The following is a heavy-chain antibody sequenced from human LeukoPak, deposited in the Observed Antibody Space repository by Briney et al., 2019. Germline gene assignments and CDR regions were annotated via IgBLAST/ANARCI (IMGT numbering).Heavy chain of an antibody. CDR3: AGPPYRGSYWTHALNF. CDR1: GGSISTYF. J-gene: IGHJ3*01. CDR2: IYYSGIT. V-gene: IGHV4-59*08. D-gene: IGHD1-26*01. Sequence: SETLTSTCTVSGGSISTYFWTWIRQPPGKGLEWIGYIYYSGITNYNPSLKSRVTISVDTSKNQFSLKLSSVTAADTAVYYCAGPPYRGSYWTHALNFWGERTMVTVSS.